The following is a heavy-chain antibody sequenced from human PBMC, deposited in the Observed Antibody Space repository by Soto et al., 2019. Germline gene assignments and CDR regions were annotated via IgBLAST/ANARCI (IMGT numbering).Heavy chain of an antibody. V-gene: IGHV1-69*13. D-gene: IGHD5-12*01. CDR1: GGTFSSYA. CDR3: ARGLTNTISPYYYYYGMDV. CDR2: IIPIFGTA. Sequence: SVKVSCKASGGTFSSYAISWVRQAPGQGLEWMGGIIPIFGTANYAQKFQGRVTITADESTSTAYMELSSLRSEDTAVYYCARGLTNTISPYYYYYGMDVWGQGTTVTVSS. J-gene: IGHJ6*02.